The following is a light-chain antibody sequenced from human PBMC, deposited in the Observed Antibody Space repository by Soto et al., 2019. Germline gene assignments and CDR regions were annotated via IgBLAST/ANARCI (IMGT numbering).Light chain of an antibody. Sequence: QTVVTQEPSFSVSPGRTVTLTCGLSSGSVSTSYYPSWYQQTPGQAPRTLIYNTNTRSSGVPDRFSGSILGNKAALTITGAQPVDESDYYCVLYMGSGIWVFGGGTKLTVL. V-gene: IGLV8-61*01. CDR1: SGSVSTSYY. CDR3: VLYMGSGIWV. CDR2: NTN. J-gene: IGLJ3*02.